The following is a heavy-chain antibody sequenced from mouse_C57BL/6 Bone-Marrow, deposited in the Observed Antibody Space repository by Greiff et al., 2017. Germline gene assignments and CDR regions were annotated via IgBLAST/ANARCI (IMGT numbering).Heavy chain of an antibody. CDR1: GYTFTSYW. CDR2: IDPSDSYT. CDR3: ARAGVDWYYAMDY. V-gene: IGHV1-59*01. J-gene: IGHJ4*01. D-gene: IGHD3-1*01. Sequence: QVQLQQPGAELVRPGTSVKLSCTASGYTFTSYWMHWVKPRPGQGLEWIGVIDPSDSYTNYNPKFKGKATLTVDTSSSTAYMQLSSLTSEDSAVYDYARAGVDWYYAMDYWGQGTSVTVSS.